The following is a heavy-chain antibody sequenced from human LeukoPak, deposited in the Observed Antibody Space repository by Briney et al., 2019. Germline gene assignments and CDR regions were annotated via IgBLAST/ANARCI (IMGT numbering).Heavy chain of an antibody. Sequence: SETLSLTCAVYGGSFSGYYWSWIRQPPGKGLEWIGEINHSGSTNYNPSLKSRVTISVDTSKNQFSLKLSSVTAADTAVYYCARDSRHDDIVVVPAAMPVFDYWGQGTLVTVSS. CDR2: INHSGST. V-gene: IGHV4-34*01. CDR3: ARDSRHDDIVVVPAAMPVFDY. CDR1: GGSFSGYY. D-gene: IGHD2-2*01. J-gene: IGHJ4*02.